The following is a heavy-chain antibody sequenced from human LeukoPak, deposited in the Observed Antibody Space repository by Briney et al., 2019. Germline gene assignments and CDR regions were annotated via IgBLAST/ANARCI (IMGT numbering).Heavy chain of an antibody. V-gene: IGHV5-51*01. CDR3: ARYTGPYNSSWSVY. CDR2: IYPADSDT. J-gene: IGHJ4*02. CDR1: GYMFTNNW. Sequence: GESLKISCKGSGYMFTNNWIGWVRQMPGKGLEWMGIIYPADSDTRYSPSFQGQVTLSADKSISTAYLQWSSLKASDTAMYYCARYTGPYNSSWSVYWGQGTLVTVSS. D-gene: IGHD6-13*01.